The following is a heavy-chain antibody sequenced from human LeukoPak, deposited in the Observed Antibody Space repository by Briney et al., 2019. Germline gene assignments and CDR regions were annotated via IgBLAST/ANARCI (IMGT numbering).Heavy chain of an antibody. J-gene: IGHJ4*02. V-gene: IGHV3-23*01. CDR2: ISGSGGGT. CDR3: ARAMAIFGVVIMSFDY. D-gene: IGHD3-3*01. CDR1: GFTFSSYA. Sequence: GGSLRLSCAASGFTFSSYAMTWVRQAPGKGLEWVSGISGSGGGTYYADSVKGRFTISRDNAKNSLYLQMNSLRAEDTAVYYCARAMAIFGVVIMSFDYWGQGTLVTVSS.